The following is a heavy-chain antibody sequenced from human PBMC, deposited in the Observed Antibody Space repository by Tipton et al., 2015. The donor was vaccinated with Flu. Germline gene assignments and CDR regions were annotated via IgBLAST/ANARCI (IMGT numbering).Heavy chain of an antibody. J-gene: IGHJ6*02. CDR1: GGSISSYY. CDR2: IYTSGST. D-gene: IGHD2-15*01. V-gene: IGHV4-4*07. CDR3: ARDPGVVVAATGYYYYYGMDV. Sequence: LRLSCTVSGGSISSYYWSWIRQPAGKGLEWIGRIYTSGSTNYNPSLKSRVTMSVNTSKNQFSLKLSSVTAADTAVYYCARDPGVVVAATGYYYYYGMDVWGQGTTVTVSS.